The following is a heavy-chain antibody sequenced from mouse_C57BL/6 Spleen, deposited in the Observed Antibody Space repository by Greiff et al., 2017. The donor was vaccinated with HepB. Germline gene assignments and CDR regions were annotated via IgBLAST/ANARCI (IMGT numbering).Heavy chain of an antibody. CDR1: GYSFTGYY. CDR3: ATRLNY. J-gene: IGHJ2*01. Sequence: EVKLMESGPELVKPGASVKISCKASGYSFTGYYMNWVKQSPEKSLEWIGEINPSTGGTTYNQKFKAKATLTVDKSSSTAYMQLKSLTSEDSAVYYCATRLNYWGQGTTLTVSS. D-gene: IGHD2-2*01. V-gene: IGHV1-42*01. CDR2: INPSTGGT.